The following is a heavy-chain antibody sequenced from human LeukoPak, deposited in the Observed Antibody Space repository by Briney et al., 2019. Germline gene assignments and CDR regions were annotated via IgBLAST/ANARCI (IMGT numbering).Heavy chain of an antibody. CDR3: ARVLSGSWDWFDP. CDR1: GFPFSTYS. V-gene: IGHV3-74*01. J-gene: IGHJ5*02. CDR2: INTDGSRI. D-gene: IGHD3-22*01. Sequence: PGGSLRLSCVTSGFPFSTYSMNWVRQAPGKGLVWVSRINTDGSRITYADSVKGRFTISRDNAMNTVYLQMNSLRAEDTAVYYCARVLSGSWDWFDPWGQGTLVTVSS.